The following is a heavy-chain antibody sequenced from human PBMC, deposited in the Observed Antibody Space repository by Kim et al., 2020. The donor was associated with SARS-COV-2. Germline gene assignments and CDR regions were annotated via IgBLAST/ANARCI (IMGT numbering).Heavy chain of an antibody. CDR2: NIPILGIA. J-gene: IGHJ6*03. CDR3: ASQGDVIAAAGADYYYYYYMDV. V-gene: IGHV1-69*04. D-gene: IGHD6-13*01. CDR1: GGTFSSYA. Sequence: SVKVSCKASGGTFSSYAISWVRQAPGQGLEWMGRNIPILGIANYAQKFQGRVTITADKSTSTAYMELSSLRSEDTAVYYCASQGDVIAAAGADYYYYYYMDVWGKGTTVTVSS.